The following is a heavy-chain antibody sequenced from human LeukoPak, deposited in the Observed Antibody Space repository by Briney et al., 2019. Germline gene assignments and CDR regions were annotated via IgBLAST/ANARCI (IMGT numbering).Heavy chain of an antibody. CDR3: ARYCSSTSCLSGMDV. CDR2: IYHSGST. V-gene: IGHV4-30-2*01. Sequence: SETLSLTCAVSGGSISSGGYSWSWIRQPPGKGLEWIGYIYHSGSTYYNPSLKSRVTISVDRSKNQFSLKLSSVTAADTAVYYCARYCSSTSCLSGMDVWGQGTTVTVSS. CDR1: GGSISSGGYS. D-gene: IGHD2-2*01. J-gene: IGHJ6*02.